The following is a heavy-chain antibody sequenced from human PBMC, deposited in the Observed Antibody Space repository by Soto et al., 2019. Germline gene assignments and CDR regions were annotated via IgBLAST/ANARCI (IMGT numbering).Heavy chain of an antibody. V-gene: IGHV3-11*06. CDR1: GFTFSDYY. J-gene: IGHJ4*02. CDR3: ARDTGYYHTSGSDS. Sequence: QVQLVESGGGLVKPGGSLRLSCAASGFTFSDYYMSWIRQAPGKGLEWISYISSNSNYKNHAFSVRGRFTISRDNDKNSLYLQMNGLRAEDTAVYYCARDTGYYHTSGSDSWGQGTLVTVSS. D-gene: IGHD3-22*01. CDR2: ISSNSNYK.